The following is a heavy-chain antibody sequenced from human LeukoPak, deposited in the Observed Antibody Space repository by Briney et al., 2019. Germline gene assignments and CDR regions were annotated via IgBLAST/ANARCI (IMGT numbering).Heavy chain of an antibody. Sequence: ASVKVSCKASGYTFTGYYMHWVRQAPGQGLEWMGWISVYSGNTNYAQKFQGRVTMTTDTPTNTAYMELRSLRSDDTAIYYCAREQDYYDSSGYYDYWGQGTLVTVSS. V-gene: IGHV1-18*04. CDR2: ISVYSGNT. CDR3: AREQDYYDSSGYYDY. J-gene: IGHJ4*02. CDR1: GYTFTGYY. D-gene: IGHD3-22*01.